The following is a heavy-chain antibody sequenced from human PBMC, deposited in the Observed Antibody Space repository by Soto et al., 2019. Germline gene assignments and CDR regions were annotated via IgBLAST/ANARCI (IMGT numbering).Heavy chain of an antibody. CDR2: ISYDGSNK. CDR3: AKDQVLLWFGELRFRWFDP. V-gene: IGHV3-30*18. D-gene: IGHD3-10*01. CDR1: GFTFSSYG. Sequence: GGSLRLSCAASGFTFSSYGMHWVRQAPGKGLEWVAVISYDGSNKYYADSVKGRFTISRDNSKNTLYLQMNSLRAEDTAVYYCAKDQVLLWFGELRFRWFDPWGQGTLVTVSS. J-gene: IGHJ5*02.